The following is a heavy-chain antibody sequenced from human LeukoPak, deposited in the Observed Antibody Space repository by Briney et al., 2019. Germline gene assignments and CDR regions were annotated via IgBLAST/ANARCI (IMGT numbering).Heavy chain of an antibody. Sequence: GASVKVSCKASGYTFTVYYMHCVRQAPGQGLELMGWINPNSGGTNYAQKFQGRVTMTRDTSISTAYMELSRLRSDDTAVYYCARDFSTYGDYLGYWGQGTLVTVSS. V-gene: IGHV1-2*02. CDR2: INPNSGGT. J-gene: IGHJ4*02. CDR1: GYTFTVYY. CDR3: ARDFSTYGDYLGY. D-gene: IGHD4-17*01.